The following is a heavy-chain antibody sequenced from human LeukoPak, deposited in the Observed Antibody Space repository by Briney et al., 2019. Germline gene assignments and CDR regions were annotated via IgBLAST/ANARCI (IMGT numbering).Heavy chain of an antibody. CDR3: AKFRGYSYGPIGY. CDR2: ISGSGGST. D-gene: IGHD5-18*01. V-gene: IGHV3-23*01. Sequence: GGSLRLSCAASGFTFDDYTMHWVRQVPGKGLEWVSAISGSGGSTFYADSVRGRFTISRDNSKNTLYLQMNSLRAEDTAVYYCAKFRGYSYGPIGYWGQGTLVTVSS. J-gene: IGHJ4*02. CDR1: GFTFDDYT.